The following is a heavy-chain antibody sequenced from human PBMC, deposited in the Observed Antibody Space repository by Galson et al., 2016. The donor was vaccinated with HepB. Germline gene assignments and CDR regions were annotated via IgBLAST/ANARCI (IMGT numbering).Heavy chain of an antibody. CDR3: GRDYTPVTSHYSYHVDV. D-gene: IGHD4-17*01. Sequence: SLRLSCAASGFTLSSSAMTWVRQAPGRGLEWVSAITESGAFAYYADTLRGRFILSRDTAKNTPYLQMNNLRTEDTALYYCGRDYTPVTSHYSYHVDVWGKGTAVTVSS. CDR2: ITESGAFA. J-gene: IGHJ6*04. V-gene: IGHV3-23*01. CDR1: GFTLSSSA.